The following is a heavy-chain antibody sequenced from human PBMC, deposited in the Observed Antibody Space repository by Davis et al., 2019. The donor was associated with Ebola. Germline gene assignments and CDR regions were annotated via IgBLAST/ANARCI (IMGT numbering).Heavy chain of an antibody. J-gene: IGHJ6*02. V-gene: IGHV4-59*01. CDR1: GGSITGYY. Sequence: SETLSLTCSVSGGSITGYYWSWIQQPPGKGLECIGYIYYTGSTDYNPSLKSRVTMSVDASKNQFSLRLSSVTAADTAVYYCARGNYGDYIVLYYYNMDVWGQGTTVTVSS. CDR3: ARGNYGDYIVLYYYNMDV. CDR2: IYYTGST. D-gene: IGHD4-17*01.